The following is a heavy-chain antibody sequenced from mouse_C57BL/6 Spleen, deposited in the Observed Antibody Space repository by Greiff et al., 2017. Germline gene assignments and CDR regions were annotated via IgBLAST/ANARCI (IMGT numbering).Heavy chain of an antibody. CDR2: SRNKANDYTT. V-gene: IGHV7-1*01. J-gene: IGHJ1*03. Sequence: EVKLMESGGGLVQSGRSLRLSCATSGFTFSDFYMEWVRQAPGKGLEWIAASRNKANDYTTEYSASVKGRFIVSRDTSQSILYLQMNALRAEDTAIYYCARDAEGYFDVWGTGTTVTVSS. CDR1: GFTFSDFY. CDR3: ARDAEGYFDV.